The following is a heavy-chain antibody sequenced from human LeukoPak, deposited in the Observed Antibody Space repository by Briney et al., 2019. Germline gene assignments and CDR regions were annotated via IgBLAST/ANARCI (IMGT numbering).Heavy chain of an antibody. CDR1: GFTFSDYY. J-gene: IGHJ3*02. V-gene: IGHV3-11*01. D-gene: IGHD6-19*01. CDR2: ISSSGSTI. CDR3: ARDGSGWYFEAFDI. Sequence: GGSLRLSCAAYGFTFSDYYMSWIRQAPGKGLEWVSYISSSGSTIYYADSVKGRFTISRDNAKNSLYLQMNSLRAEDTAVYYCARDGSGWYFEAFDIWGQGTMVTVSS.